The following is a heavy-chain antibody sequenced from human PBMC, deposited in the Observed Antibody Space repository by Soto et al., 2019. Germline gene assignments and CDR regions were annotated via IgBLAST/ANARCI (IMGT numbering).Heavy chain of an antibody. D-gene: IGHD6-19*01. CDR3: VKDRAVTDYLAFDY. Sequence: EVLLVESGGALVQPGRSLRLSCAASGFTFDDYAMHWVRQAPGKGLEWVSGISWNSGRIAYADSVKGRFTISRDNAKNSLYLQMNSLRVEDTAFYYCVKDRAVTDYLAFDYWGQGTLVTVSS. V-gene: IGHV3-9*01. CDR2: ISWNSGRI. J-gene: IGHJ4*02. CDR1: GFTFDDYA.